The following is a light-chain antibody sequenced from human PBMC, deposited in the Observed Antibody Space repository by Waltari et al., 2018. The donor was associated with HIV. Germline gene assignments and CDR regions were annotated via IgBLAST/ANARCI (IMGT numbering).Light chain of an antibody. CDR2: ERI. CDR3: CSYGGSSNWV. J-gene: IGLJ3*02. Sequence: QSALTQPASVSGSPGQSITISCTGTSSDVGNYNLVSWYQQHPGKAPKLMIYERIKRPSGVPNRSSGAKSGNTASLTISGLQAEDEADYYCCSYGGSSNWVFGGGTKLTVL. CDR1: SSDVGNYNL. V-gene: IGLV2-23*01.